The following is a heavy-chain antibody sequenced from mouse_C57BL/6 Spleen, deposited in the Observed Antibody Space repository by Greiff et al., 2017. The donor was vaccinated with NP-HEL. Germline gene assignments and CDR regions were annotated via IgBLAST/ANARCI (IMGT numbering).Heavy chain of an antibody. CDR1: GFTFSDYY. Sequence: EVKLVESGGGLVQPGGSLKLSCAASGFTFSDYYMYWVRQTPEKRLEWVAYISNGGGSTYYPDTVKGRFTISRDNAKNTLYLQMSRLKSEDTAMYYCARRYYYGSSTGYFDVWGTGTTVTVSS. CDR3: ARRYYYGSSTGYFDV. CDR2: ISNGGGST. V-gene: IGHV5-12*01. J-gene: IGHJ1*03. D-gene: IGHD1-1*01.